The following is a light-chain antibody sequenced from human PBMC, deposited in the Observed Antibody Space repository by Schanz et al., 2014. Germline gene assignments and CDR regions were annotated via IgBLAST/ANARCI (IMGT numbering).Light chain of an antibody. V-gene: IGLV1-44*01. Sequence: QSVLTQPPSASGTPGQRVTISCSGGSSNIRSNTVTWYQQLPGAAPKLLIHTNDQRPSGVPDRISGSKSGTSASLAISGLQSEDEADYFCAAWDDDLLFGGGTKLTVL. CDR1: SSNIRSNT. J-gene: IGLJ2*01. CDR3: AAWDDDLL. CDR2: TND.